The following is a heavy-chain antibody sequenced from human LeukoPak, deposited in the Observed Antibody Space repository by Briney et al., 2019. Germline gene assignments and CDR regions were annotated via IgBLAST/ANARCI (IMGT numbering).Heavy chain of an antibody. Sequence: GGSLRLSCAASGFTFSSYGMNWVRQAPGKGLEWVSYISSSSTTIYYADSVKGRFTISRDNAKNSLYLQMDSLRAEDTAVYYCAELGITMIGGVWGKGTTVTISS. D-gene: IGHD3-10*02. CDR2: ISSSSTTI. J-gene: IGHJ6*04. V-gene: IGHV3-48*04. CDR1: GFTFSSYG. CDR3: AELGITMIGGV.